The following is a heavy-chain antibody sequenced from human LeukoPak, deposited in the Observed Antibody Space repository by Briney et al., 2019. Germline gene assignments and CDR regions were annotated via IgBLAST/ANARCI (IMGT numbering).Heavy chain of an antibody. CDR3: ATAKGSGSYFAY. Sequence: SETLSLTCTVSGGSISSYYWTWIRQPAGKGLEWIGRMYSSGSTDYNPSLKSRVTMSVDTSKNQFSLKLRSVTAADTAVYYCATAKGSGSYFAYWGQGTPVAVSS. D-gene: IGHD3-10*01. CDR1: GGSISSYY. CDR2: MYSSGST. J-gene: IGHJ4*02. V-gene: IGHV4-4*07.